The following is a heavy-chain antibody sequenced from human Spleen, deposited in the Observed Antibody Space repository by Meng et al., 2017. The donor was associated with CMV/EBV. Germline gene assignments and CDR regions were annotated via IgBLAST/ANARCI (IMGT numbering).Heavy chain of an antibody. D-gene: IGHD3-3*01. CDR3: AREGYDFWSGYYPTYYYYGMDV. J-gene: IGHJ6*02. CDR2: ISAYNGNT. V-gene: IGHV1-18*01. Sequence: ASVKVSCKASGYTFTSYGISWVRQAPGQGLEWMGWISAYNGNTNYAQKLQGRVTMTTDTSTSTAYMELRSLRSDDTAVYYCAREGYDFWSGYYPTYYYYGMDVWGQGTTVTVSS. CDR1: GYTFTSYG.